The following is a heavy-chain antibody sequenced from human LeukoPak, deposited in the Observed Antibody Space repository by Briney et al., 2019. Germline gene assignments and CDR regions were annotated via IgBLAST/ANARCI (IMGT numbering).Heavy chain of an antibody. D-gene: IGHD2-2*01. CDR2: IRYDGSNK. CDR3: ARHFCSSTSCSN. J-gene: IGHJ4*02. Sequence: PGGSLRLSCAASGFTFSSYGMHWVRQAPGKGLEWVAFIRYDGSNKYYADSVKGRFTISRDNSKNTLNLQMNSLRAEDTAVYYCARHFCSSTSCSNWGQGTLVTVSS. CDR1: GFTFSSYG. V-gene: IGHV3-30*02.